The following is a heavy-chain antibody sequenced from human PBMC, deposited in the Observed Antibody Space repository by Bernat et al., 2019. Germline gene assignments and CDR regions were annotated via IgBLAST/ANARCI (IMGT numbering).Heavy chain of an antibody. D-gene: IGHD1-14*01. V-gene: IGHV4-34*01. CDR2: INHSGST. J-gene: IGHJ4*02. CDR3: ARGVRNSGRPFDY. CDR1: GGSFSGYY. Sequence: QVQLQQWGAGLLKPSETLSLTCAVYGGSFSGYYWSLIRQPPGKGLEWIGEINHSGSTNYNPSPKSRVTISVDTSKNQISLKLSSVTAADTAVYYCARGVRNSGRPFDYWGQGTLVTVSS.